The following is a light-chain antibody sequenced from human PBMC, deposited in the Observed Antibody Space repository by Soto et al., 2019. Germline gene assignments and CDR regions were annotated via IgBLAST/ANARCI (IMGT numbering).Light chain of an antibody. CDR1: SSDFGGYKY. CDR2: DVT. Sequence: QSALTQPRSVSGSPGQSVTISCTGTSSDFGGYKYVSWYQKHPGKAPKLIIYDVTKRPSGVPDRFSGSEYGNTASLTISGLQAEDEADYYCCSYAGSDTFVVFGGGTKLTVL. CDR3: CSYAGSDTFVV. J-gene: IGLJ2*01. V-gene: IGLV2-11*01.